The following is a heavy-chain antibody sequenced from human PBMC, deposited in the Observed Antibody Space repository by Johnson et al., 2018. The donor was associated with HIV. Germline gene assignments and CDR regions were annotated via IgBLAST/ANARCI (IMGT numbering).Heavy chain of an antibody. D-gene: IGHD2-15*01. V-gene: IGHV3-NL1*01. J-gene: IGHJ3*02. CDR1: GFTFSSYG. CDR3: ARAWSLGAFDI. Sequence: QVQLVESGGGVVQPGGSLRLSCAASGFTFSSYGMHWVRQAPGKGLGWVSVLYSGGSTYYADSVKGRFTISRDNSKNTLYLQMNSLRAEDTAVYYCARAWSLGAFDIWGQGTMVTVSS. CDR2: LYSGGST.